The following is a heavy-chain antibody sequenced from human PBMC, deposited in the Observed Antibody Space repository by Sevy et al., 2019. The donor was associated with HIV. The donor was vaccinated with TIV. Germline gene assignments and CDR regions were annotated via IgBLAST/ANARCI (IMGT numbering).Heavy chain of an antibody. CDR1: GFTFSSYA. D-gene: IGHD6-19*01. CDR3: AKGEAVAGSGGGSFDY. Sequence: GGSLRLSCAASGFTFSSYAMSWVRQAPGKGLEWVSAISGSGGSTYYADSVKGRFTISRDNSKNTLYLQMNSLRAEDTAVYYCAKGEAVAGSGGGSFDYWGQGTLVPVSS. J-gene: IGHJ4*02. CDR2: ISGSGGST. V-gene: IGHV3-23*01.